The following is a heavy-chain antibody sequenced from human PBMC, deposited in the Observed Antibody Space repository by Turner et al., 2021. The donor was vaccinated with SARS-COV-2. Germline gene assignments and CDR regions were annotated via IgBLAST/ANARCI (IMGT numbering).Heavy chain of an antibody. CDR2: ISGSGGTT. CDR3: AKADRVMIVVVITLFDY. V-gene: IGHV3-23*01. Sequence: EVQLLESGGGLVQPGGSLRLSCAASGFTFRSYAMSWVRQAPGKGLEWVSAISGSGGTTYYADSVKGRFTISRDNSKNTLYLQMNSLRAEDTAVYYCAKADRVMIVVVITLFDYWGQGTLVTVSS. CDR1: GFTFRSYA. D-gene: IGHD3-22*01. J-gene: IGHJ4*02.